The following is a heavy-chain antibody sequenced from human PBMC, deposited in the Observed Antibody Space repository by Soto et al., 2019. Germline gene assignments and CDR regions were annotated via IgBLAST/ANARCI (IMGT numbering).Heavy chain of an antibody. CDR1: GYSFTSYW. D-gene: IGHD6-19*01. CDR2: IDPSDSYT. CDR3: ARAPRAVAGTSQYYGMDV. Sequence: GESLKISCNGSGYSFTSYWISWVRQVPGKGLEWMGRIDPSDSYTNYNPSFQGHVTISADKSISTAYLQWSSLKASDTAMYYCARAPRAVAGTSQYYGMDVWGQGTKVTVSS. V-gene: IGHV5-10-1*01. J-gene: IGHJ6*02.